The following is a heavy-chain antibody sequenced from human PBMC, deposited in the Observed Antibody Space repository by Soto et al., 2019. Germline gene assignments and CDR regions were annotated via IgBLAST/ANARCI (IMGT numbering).Heavy chain of an antibody. CDR1: GGSISSFAYY. J-gene: IGHJ5*02. D-gene: IGHD3-10*01. CDR2: VYYNENT. Sequence: SETLSLTCTVSGGSISSFAYYWGWIRQPPGKGLEWIGTVYYNENTYYNPSLRSRVTISVDTAKNQFSLNLKSVTAADTAIYFCARRERYYGSPGWFDPWGQGTLVTVSS. CDR3: ARRERYYGSPGWFDP. V-gene: IGHV4-39*01.